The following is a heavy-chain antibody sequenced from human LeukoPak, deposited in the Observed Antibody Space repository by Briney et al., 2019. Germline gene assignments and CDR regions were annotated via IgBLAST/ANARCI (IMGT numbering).Heavy chain of an antibody. CDR3: AKGDTTWELPHDY. V-gene: IGHV3-23*01. J-gene: IGHJ4*02. CDR2: ISGSGGIT. Sequence: GSLRLSCAASGFTVSSNYMSWVRQAPGKGLEWVSAISGSGGITSYADSVKGRFTISRDSSKNTLYLQMNSLRAEDTAVYYCAKGDTTWELPHDYWGQGTLVTVSS. D-gene: IGHD1-26*01. CDR1: GFTVSSNY.